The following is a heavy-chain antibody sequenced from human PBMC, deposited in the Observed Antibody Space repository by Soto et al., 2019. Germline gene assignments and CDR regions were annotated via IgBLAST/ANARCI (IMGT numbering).Heavy chain of an antibody. V-gene: IGHV3-33*01. CDR1: GFTFSIYG. Sequence: GGSLRLSCAASGFTFSIYGMHWFRQAPGKGLEWVAVIWYDGSNKYYADSVKGRFTISRDNSKNTLYLQMNSLRAEDTAVYYCARDSGYSSSYSFDPWGQGTLVTVSS. J-gene: IGHJ5*02. D-gene: IGHD6-13*01. CDR3: ARDSGYSSSYSFDP. CDR2: IWYDGSNK.